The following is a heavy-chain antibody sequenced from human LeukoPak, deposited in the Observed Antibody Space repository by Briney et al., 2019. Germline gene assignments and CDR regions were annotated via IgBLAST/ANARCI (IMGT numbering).Heavy chain of an antibody. V-gene: IGHV3-48*03. CDR2: ISDGGKTK. CDR1: GFTFRSSE. CDR3: AKDDAWLQYGN. Sequence: GGSLRLSCAASGFTFRSSEMNWVRQAPGKGLEWVSYISDGGKTKYYADSVKGRFTISRDNSKGTVYLQMNSLRPEDTAVYYCAKDDAWLQYGNWGRGTLVTVSS. D-gene: IGHD5-24*01. J-gene: IGHJ4*02.